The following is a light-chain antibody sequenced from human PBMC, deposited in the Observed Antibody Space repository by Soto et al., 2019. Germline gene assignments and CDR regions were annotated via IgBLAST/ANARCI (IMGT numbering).Light chain of an antibody. CDR2: EVT. Sequence: QSALTQPASVSGSPGQSITISCTGTSSDVGRYNFVSWYQQHPGKVPKVMIYEVTQRTSGISNRFSGSKSGNTAFLTISGLQAEDEADYYCCSDAGIGIYVCGTGTQLTVL. V-gene: IGLV2-23*02. CDR3: CSDAGIGIYV. J-gene: IGLJ1*01. CDR1: SSDVGRYNF.